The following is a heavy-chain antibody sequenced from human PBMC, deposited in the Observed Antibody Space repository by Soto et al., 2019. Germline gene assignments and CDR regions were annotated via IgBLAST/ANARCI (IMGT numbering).Heavy chain of an antibody. J-gene: IGHJ5*02. V-gene: IGHV4-39*01. CDR3: ATSNWLDP. Sequence: SETLSLTCTVSGGSISSSSYYWGWIRQPPGKGLEWIGIIYYSGSTYYNPSLKSRVTISVDTSKNQFSLKLSSVSATDTAVYYCATSNWLDPWGQGNLVTVSS. CDR1: GGSISSSSYY. CDR2: IYYSGST.